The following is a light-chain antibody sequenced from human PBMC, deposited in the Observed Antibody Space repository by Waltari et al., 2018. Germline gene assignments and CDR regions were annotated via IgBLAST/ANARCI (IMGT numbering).Light chain of an antibody. CDR3: AVWDDNLSGVV. CDR1: SPNIGVTV. J-gene: IGLJ1*01. Sequence: QSVLAQPPSVSGPPGQRVTILCSGGSPNIGVTVVNWYQHLPGTSPRLLIFTNDQRPSGVPDRFSGSKSGTSASLAISGLQSEDEGHYYCAVWDDNLSGVVFGAGTQVTVL. V-gene: IGLV1-44*01. CDR2: TND.